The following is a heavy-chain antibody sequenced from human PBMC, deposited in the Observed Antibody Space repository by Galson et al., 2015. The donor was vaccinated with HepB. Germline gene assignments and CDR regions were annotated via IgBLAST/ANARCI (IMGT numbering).Heavy chain of an antibody. D-gene: IGHD2-15*01. CDR2: IYSVGTT. J-gene: IGHJ4*02. V-gene: IGHV3-53*01. CDR1: GFTVTKNH. Sequence: SLRLSCAASGFTVTKNHMTWVRQAPGKGLEWLSIIYSVGTTYYADSVKGRFTISRDNSKNTLYLQMNSLRAKDTAIYYCLGFPGYWGQGTLVTVSS. CDR3: LGFPGY.